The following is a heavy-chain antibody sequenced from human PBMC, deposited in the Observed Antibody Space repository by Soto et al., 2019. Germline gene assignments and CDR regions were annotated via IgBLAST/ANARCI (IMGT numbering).Heavy chain of an antibody. V-gene: IGHV1-3*01. J-gene: IGHJ5*02. Sequence: QVQLVQSGAEVKKPGASVKVSCKASGYTFTSYAMHWVRQAPGQRLEWMGWINAGNGNTKYSQKFQGRVTIPRDTSASTDSMELSSLRSEDTAVYYCARDRRYSSGWYWFDPWGQGTLVTVSS. CDR1: GYTFTSYA. CDR2: INAGNGNT. D-gene: IGHD6-19*01. CDR3: ARDRRYSSGWYWFDP.